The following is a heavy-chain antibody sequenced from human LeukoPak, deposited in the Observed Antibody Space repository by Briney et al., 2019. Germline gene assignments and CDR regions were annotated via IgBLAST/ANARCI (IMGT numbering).Heavy chain of an antibody. D-gene: IGHD3-16*01. V-gene: IGHV3-23*01. CDR1: GFTFSNYA. CDR2: ISGSGGST. Sequence: GGSLRLSCAASGFTFSNYAMSWVRQAPGKGLEWVSSISGSGGSTYYADSVKGRFTISRDNSKNTLYLQMNSLRAEDTAVYYCAKGGHWMITFGGAPDAFDIWGQGTMVTVSS. CDR3: AKGGHWMITFGGAPDAFDI. J-gene: IGHJ3*02.